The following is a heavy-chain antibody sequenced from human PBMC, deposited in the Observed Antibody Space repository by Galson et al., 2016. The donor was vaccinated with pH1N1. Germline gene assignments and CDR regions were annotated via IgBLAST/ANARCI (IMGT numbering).Heavy chain of an antibody. CDR2: IYKSGSS. V-gene: IGHV4-39*07. CDR1: DDSISNPIYN. J-gene: IGHJ4*02. CDR3: ARDKGRLGAPDY. Sequence: LSLTCTVSDDSISNPIYNWGWIRQPPGKELEWIGSIYKSGSSYYNPSLKSRVTISLDTSKNQFSLKLTSMTAADTAVYYCARDKGRLGAPDYWGQGTLVTVSS. D-gene: IGHD3-16*01.